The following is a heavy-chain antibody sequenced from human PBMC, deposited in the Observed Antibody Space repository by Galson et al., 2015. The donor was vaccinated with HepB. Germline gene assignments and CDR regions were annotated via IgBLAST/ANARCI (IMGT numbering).Heavy chain of an antibody. Sequence: SLRLSCAASGFTFSSYAMSWVRQAPGKGLEWVSAISGSGGSTYYADSVKGRFTISRDNSKNTLYLQMNSLRAEDTAVYYCAKDFYPLGCSGGSCYSNAFDIWGQGTMVTVSS. CDR2: ISGSGGST. D-gene: IGHD2-15*01. CDR3: AKDFYPLGCSGGSCYSNAFDI. CDR1: GFTFSSYA. J-gene: IGHJ3*02. V-gene: IGHV3-23*01.